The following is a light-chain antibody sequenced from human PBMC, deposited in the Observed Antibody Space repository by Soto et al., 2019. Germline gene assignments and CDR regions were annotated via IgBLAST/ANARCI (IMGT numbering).Light chain of an antibody. CDR3: QQYDNLPLT. CDR1: QDIKKF. V-gene: IGKV1-33*01. J-gene: IGKJ4*01. Sequence: DIQMTQSPSSLPASVGDRVTITCQASQDIKKFLNWYQQKPGKAPKLLIYDASNLETGVPSRFTGSGSGTDFTFTISRLQPEYIATYYCQQYDNLPLTFGGGTKVEIK. CDR2: DAS.